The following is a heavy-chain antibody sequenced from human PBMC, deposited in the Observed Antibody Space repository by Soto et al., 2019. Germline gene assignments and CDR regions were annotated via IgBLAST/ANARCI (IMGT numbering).Heavy chain of an antibody. CDR3: ARDGTGVSFDI. D-gene: IGHD1-26*01. J-gene: IGHJ3*02. V-gene: IGHV3-23*01. CDR2: ISGDGGAT. Sequence: DVQLLESGGGLVQSGGSLRLSCAASGLTFSTYAMSWFRQAPGKGLEWVSAISGDGGATFYADSVEGRFTISRDNSKDTLFLQMNNLRAEDTAIYYCARDGTGVSFDIWGQGTMVIVSS. CDR1: GLTFSTYA.